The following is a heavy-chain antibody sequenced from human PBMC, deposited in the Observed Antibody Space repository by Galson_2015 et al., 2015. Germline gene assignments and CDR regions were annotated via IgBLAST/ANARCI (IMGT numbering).Heavy chain of an antibody. CDR2: IYPGDSDT. J-gene: IGHJ1*01. CDR3: ARHICVSSGWPFQH. CDR1: GYSFPRYW. V-gene: IGHV5-51*01. Sequence: QSGAEVKKPGESLKISCKGSGYSFPRYWIGWVRQMPGKGLEWMGIIYPGDSDTRYSPSFQGQVTISADKSTSTAYLQWGSLEASDPAMYYCARHICVSSGWPFQHWGQGTLVTVSS. D-gene: IGHD6-19*01.